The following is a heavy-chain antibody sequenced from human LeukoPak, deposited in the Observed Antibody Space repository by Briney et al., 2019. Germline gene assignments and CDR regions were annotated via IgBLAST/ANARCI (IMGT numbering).Heavy chain of an antibody. CDR3: ARVRSYCTNGVCYWDLDY. Sequence: ASVKVSCKASGYTFTDYYMEWVRQAPGQELEWLGWINPNSGGTNYAQKFQGRVTMTRDTSISTAYMELSRLRSDDTAVYYCARVRSYCTNGVCYWDLDYWGQGTLVTVSS. CDR2: INPNSGGT. D-gene: IGHD2-8*01. V-gene: IGHV1-2*02. J-gene: IGHJ4*02. CDR1: GYTFTDYY.